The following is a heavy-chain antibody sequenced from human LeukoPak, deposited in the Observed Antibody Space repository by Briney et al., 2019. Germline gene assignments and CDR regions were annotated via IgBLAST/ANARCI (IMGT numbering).Heavy chain of an antibody. V-gene: IGHV3-64*01. CDR1: GFTFSSYA. J-gene: IGHJ6*02. CDR2: ISSNGGST. D-gene: IGHD6-19*01. CDR3: ARDPTASLAGTYGMDV. Sequence: GGSLRLSCAASGFTFSSYAMHWVRQAPGKGLEYVSAISSNGGSTYYANSVKGRFTISRDNSKNTLYPQMGSLRAEDMAVYYCARDPTASLAGTYGMDVWGQGTTVTVSS.